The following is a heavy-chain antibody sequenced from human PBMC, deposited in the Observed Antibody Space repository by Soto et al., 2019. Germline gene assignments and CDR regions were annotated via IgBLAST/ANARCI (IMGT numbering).Heavy chain of an antibody. V-gene: IGHV4-30-4*01. CDR2: IYYSGST. CDR3: ASRHSSPYFDY. CDR1: GGSISSGDYY. Sequence: QVQLQESGPGLVKPSQTLSLTCTVSGGSISSGDYYWSWIRQPPGKGLEWIGSIYYSGSTYYNPSLKSRVTISVDPAKNQFSLKLNSVTAADTAVYYCASRHSSPYFDYWGQGTLVTVSS. J-gene: IGHJ4*02. D-gene: IGHD6-13*01.